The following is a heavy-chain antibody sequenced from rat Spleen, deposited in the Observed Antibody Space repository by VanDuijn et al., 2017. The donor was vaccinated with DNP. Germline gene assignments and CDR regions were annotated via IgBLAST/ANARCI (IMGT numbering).Heavy chain of an antibody. CDR2: ISYEGSST. CDR3: AKAGGYSPWYFDY. J-gene: IGHJ2*01. V-gene: IGHV5-7*01. D-gene: IGHD1-11*01. Sequence: EVQLVESGGGLVQPGRSLKLSCAASGFTFSDYNMAWVRQAPKKGLEGVATISYEGSSTYYRESVKGRFTISRDHAKSTLYLQMDSLRSEDTATYFCAKAGGYSPWYFDYWGQGVMVTVSS. CDR1: GFTFSDYN.